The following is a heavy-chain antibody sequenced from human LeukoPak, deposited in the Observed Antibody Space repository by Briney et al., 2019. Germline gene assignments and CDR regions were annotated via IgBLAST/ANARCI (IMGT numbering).Heavy chain of an antibody. D-gene: IGHD1-26*01. J-gene: IGHJ4*02. CDR2: IYYSGST. V-gene: IGHV4-30-4*01. Sequence: PSQTLSLTCTVSGGSISSGDYYWGWIRQPPGRGLEWIVYIYYSGSTYYNPSLKSRITIAVYTAKNQFSLKLSSVPAADTAVYYCARGNSGSYYEGAFDYWGQGPLVTVSS. CDR1: GGSISSGDYY. CDR3: ARGNSGSYYEGAFDY.